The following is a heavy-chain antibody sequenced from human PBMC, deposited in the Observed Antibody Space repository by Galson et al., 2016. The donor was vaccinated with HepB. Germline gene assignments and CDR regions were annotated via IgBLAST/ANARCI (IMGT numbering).Heavy chain of an antibody. CDR2: TSFDGSDK. D-gene: IGHD1-1*01. CDR3: ARDTGWNDQFDY. V-gene: IGHV3-30*04. CDR1: GFPFSSYA. Sequence: CAASGFPFSSYAVHWVRQAPGKGLEWVAVTSFDGSDKYYTDSVKGRFTVSRDNSRNTLFLQMSSLRAEDTAVYYCARDTGWNDQFDYWGQGTQVTVSS. J-gene: IGHJ4*02.